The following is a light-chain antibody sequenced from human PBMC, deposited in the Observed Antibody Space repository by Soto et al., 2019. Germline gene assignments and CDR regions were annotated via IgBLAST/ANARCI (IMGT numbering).Light chain of an antibody. CDR1: QGISSY. CDR3: QQYYNYEWT. Sequence: AILMTQSPSSFSASTGDRVTITCRASQGISSYLAWYQQKPGKAPKLLIYAASTLQSGVPSRFSGSGSGTDFTLTISCLQSEDFATYYCQQYYNYEWTFGQGTKVDI. J-gene: IGKJ1*01. CDR2: AAS. V-gene: IGKV1-8*01.